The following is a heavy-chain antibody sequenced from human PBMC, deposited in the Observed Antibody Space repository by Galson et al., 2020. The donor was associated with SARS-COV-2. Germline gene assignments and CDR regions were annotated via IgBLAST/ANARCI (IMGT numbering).Heavy chain of an antibody. Sequence: ASVKVSCKASGYTFSDYYMHWVRQAPGQGLEWMGWINSNSGGTNSAQNFQGRVTMTRDTSISTAYIELSSLTTDDTAVYYCARESALVGVKAFDYWGQGTLVTVSS. CDR2: INSNSGGT. J-gene: IGHJ4*02. V-gene: IGHV1-2*02. D-gene: IGHD1-26*01. CDR3: ARESALVGVKAFDY. CDR1: GYTFSDYY.